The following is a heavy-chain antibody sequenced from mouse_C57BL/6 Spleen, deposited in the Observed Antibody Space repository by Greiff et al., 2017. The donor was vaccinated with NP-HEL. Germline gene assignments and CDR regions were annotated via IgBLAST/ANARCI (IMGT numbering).Heavy chain of an antibody. CDR1: GYTFTDYY. CDR2: INPNNGGT. V-gene: IGHV1-26*01. J-gene: IGHJ2*01. CDR3: ARGTVVAHYFDY. D-gene: IGHD1-1*01. Sequence: EVQLQQSGPELVKPGASVKISCKASGYTFTDYYMNWVKQSHGKSLEWIGDINPNNGGTSYNQKFKGKATLTVDKSSSTAYMELRSLTSEDSAVYYCARGTVVAHYFDYWGQGTTLTVSS.